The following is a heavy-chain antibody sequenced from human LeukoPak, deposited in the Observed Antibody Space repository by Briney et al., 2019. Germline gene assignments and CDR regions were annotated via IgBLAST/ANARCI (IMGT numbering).Heavy chain of an antibody. V-gene: IGHV4-59*02. CDR1: GGSVSSYY. CDR3: AKSNGYGLIDI. J-gene: IGHJ3*02. Sequence: SETLSLTCTVSGGSVSSYYWSWIRQPPGKGREWVGYIYYSGSTYYSPSLKSRVTISLDTSRNQFSLKLNSVTAADTAVYYCAKSNGYGLIDIWGQGTMVTVSS. D-gene: IGHD3-22*01. CDR2: IYYSGST.